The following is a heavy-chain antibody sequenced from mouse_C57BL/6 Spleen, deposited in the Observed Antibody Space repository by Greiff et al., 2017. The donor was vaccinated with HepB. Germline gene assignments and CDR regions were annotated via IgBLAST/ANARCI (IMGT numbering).Heavy chain of an antibody. CDR3: AQGSYDGYYWFAY. J-gene: IGHJ3*01. CDR2: IHPNSGST. CDR1: GYTFTSYW. Sequence: QVQLQQPGAELVKPGASVKLSCKASGYTFTSYWMHWVKQRPGQGLEWIGMIHPNSGSTNYNEKFKSKATLTVDKSSSTAYMQLSSLTSEDSAVYYCAQGSYDGYYWFAYWGQGTLVTVSA. D-gene: IGHD2-3*01. V-gene: IGHV1-64*01.